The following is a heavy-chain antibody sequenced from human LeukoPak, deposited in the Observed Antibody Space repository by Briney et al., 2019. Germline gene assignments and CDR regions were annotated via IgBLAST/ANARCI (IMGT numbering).Heavy chain of an antibody. CDR1: GFTFSDHY. Sequence: HPGGSLRLSCAASGFTFSDHYIDWVRQAPGKGLEWVSAISGSGSSTYYADSVKGRFTISRDNSKNTLYLQMSSLRAEDTAVYYCAKRRGLELTYYYYMDVWGKGTTVTVSS. CDR3: AKRRGLELTYYYYMDV. J-gene: IGHJ6*03. CDR2: ISGSGSST. V-gene: IGHV3-23*01. D-gene: IGHD1-7*01.